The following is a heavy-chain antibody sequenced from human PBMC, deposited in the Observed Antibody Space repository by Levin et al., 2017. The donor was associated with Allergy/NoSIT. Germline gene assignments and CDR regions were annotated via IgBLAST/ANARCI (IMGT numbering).Heavy chain of an antibody. D-gene: IGHD6-19*01. Sequence: SGGSLRLSCTVSGGSISSYYWSWIRQPPGKGLEWIGYIYYSGSTNYNPSLKSRVTISVDTSKNQFSLKLSSVTAADTAVYYCARDPGQWLPQYYFDYWGQGTLVTVSS. V-gene: IGHV4-59*01. CDR1: GGSISSYY. CDR2: IYYSGST. J-gene: IGHJ4*02. CDR3: ARDPGQWLPQYYFDY.